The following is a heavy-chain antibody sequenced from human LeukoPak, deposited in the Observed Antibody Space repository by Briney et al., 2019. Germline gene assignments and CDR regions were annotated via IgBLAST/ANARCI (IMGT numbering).Heavy chain of an antibody. D-gene: IGHD6-13*01. Sequence: SETLSLTCTVSAVSLNSYYWSWIRQPPGGGLEWIGYIYDSETTNYNPSLKSRVTMSVDTSKNQFSLKLNSVTPADTAVYYCATRPIESTWFAIFDFWGRGTLVTVSS. J-gene: IGHJ4*02. CDR3: ATRPIESTWFAIFDF. V-gene: IGHV4-59*01. CDR1: AVSLNSYY. CDR2: IYDSETT.